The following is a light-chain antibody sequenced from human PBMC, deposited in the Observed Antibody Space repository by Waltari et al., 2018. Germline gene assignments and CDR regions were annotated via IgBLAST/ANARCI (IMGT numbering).Light chain of an antibody. J-gene: IGKJ4*01. CDR1: QSPLYSSVNKNC. V-gene: IGKV4-1*01. CDR2: WAS. Sequence: DIVLTQSPDSLAVSLGEMATIHCKSSQSPLYSSVNKNCLAWYQQKARQPPKLLIYWASTREPGVPDQFSGSGSGTDFTLTISSLQAEDVAVYYCQQYCSSPLTFGGGTKVEIK. CDR3: QQYCSSPLT.